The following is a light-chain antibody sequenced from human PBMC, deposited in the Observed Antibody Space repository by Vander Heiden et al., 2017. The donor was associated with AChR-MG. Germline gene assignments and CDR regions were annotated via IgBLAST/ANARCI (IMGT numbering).Light chain of an antibody. J-gene: IGKJ1*01. Sequence: DIQMTQSPSSLSASVGDRVTITCRASQSISSYLNWYQQKPGKAPKLLICAASSLQSGVPSRFSGSGSGTDFTLTISSLQPEDFATYYCQQSYSTPWTFGQVTKVEIK. CDR3: QQSYSTPWT. V-gene: IGKV1-39*01. CDR1: QSISSY. CDR2: AAS.